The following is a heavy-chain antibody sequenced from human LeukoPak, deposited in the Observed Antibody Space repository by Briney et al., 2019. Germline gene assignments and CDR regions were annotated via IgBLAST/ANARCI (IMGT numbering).Heavy chain of an antibody. CDR2: IRDKPYGEAT. J-gene: IGHJ4*02. Sequence: PGRSLRLSCIASGFNFGEYTMSWVRQAPGKGLEWVGFIRDKPYGEATKYAASVKGRFTFSRDDSKSIVSLQMSSLITEDTAVYYCARSGASRFDLWGQGTLVIVSS. V-gene: IGHV3-49*04. CDR1: GFNFGEYT. D-gene: IGHD3-10*01. CDR3: ARSGASRFDL.